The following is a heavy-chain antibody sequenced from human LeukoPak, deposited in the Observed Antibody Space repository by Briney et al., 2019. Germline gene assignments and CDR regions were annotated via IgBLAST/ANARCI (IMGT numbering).Heavy chain of an antibody. CDR2: IRGSADST. D-gene: IGHD5-12*01. CDR3: ARRGGHSDYDLY. CDR1: GFTFSNYA. J-gene: IGHJ4*02. V-gene: IGHV3-23*01. Sequence: GGSLRLSCAASGFTFSNYAMSWVRQAPGKGLEWVSAIRGSADSTNSADSVKGRFTISRDNSKETLYLQMNSLTSEDTAVYYCARRGGHSDYDLYWGQGTLVTVSS.